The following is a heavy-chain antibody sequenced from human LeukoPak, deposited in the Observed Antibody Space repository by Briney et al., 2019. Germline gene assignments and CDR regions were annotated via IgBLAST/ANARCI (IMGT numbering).Heavy chain of an antibody. V-gene: IGHV4-39*07. CDR3: ARGTMEGYYYYYGMDV. CDR2: IYYSGST. J-gene: IGHJ6*02. D-gene: IGHD2-15*01. CDR1: GGSISSSSYY. Sequence: SETLSLTCTVSGGSISSSSYYWGWIRQPPGKGLEWIGSIYYSGSTYYNPSLKSRVTISGDKSKNQFSLKLSSVTAADTAVYYCARGTMEGYYYYYGMDVWGQGTTVTVSS.